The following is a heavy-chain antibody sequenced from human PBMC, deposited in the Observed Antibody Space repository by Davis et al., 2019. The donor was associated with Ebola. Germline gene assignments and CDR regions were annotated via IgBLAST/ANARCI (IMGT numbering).Heavy chain of an antibody. J-gene: IGHJ6*02. CDR2: IYYSGST. Sequence: SETLSLTCTVSGGSISSYYWSWIRQPPGKGLEWIGYIYYSGSTNYNPSLKSRVTIAVDTSKNQFSLKLSSVTAADTAVYYCARVLPSDGMDVWGQGTTVTVSS. V-gene: IGHV4-59*01. D-gene: IGHD6-6*01. CDR3: ARVLPSDGMDV. CDR1: GGSISSYY.